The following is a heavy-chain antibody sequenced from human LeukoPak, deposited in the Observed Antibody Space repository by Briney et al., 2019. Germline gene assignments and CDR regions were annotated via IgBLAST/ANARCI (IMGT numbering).Heavy chain of an antibody. CDR2: ISWNSGSI. J-gene: IGHJ3*02. V-gene: IGHV3-9*01. Sequence: PGGSLRLSCVVSGFTFSSYGMHWVRQAPGKGLEWVSGISWNSGSIGYADSVKGRFTISRDNAKNSLYLQMNSLRAEDTALYYCAKDSPAEAFDIWGQGTMVTVSS. CDR1: GFTFSSYG. CDR3: AKDSPAEAFDI.